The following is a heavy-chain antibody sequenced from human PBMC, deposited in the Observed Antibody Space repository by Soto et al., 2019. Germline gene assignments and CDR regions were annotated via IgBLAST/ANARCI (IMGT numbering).Heavy chain of an antibody. V-gene: IGHV4-61*08. CDR2: IYYSGST. D-gene: IGHD1-20*01. CDR3: ARGYTWIYYYMDV. J-gene: IGHJ6*03. Sequence: SETLSLTCTVSGGSISSGGYYWSWIRQHPGKGLEWIGYIYYSGSTNYNPSLKSRVTISVDTSKNQFSLKLSSVTAADTAVYYCARGYTWIYYYMDVWGKGTTVTVSS. CDR1: GGSISSGGYY.